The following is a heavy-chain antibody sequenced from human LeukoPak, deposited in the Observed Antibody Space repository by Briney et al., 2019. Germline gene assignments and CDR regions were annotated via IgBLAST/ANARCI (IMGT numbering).Heavy chain of an antibody. V-gene: IGHV4-59*01. D-gene: IGHD6-25*01. J-gene: IGHJ4*02. CDR2: IYYSGST. Sequence: PSETLSPTCTVSGGSISSYYWSWIRQPPGKGLEWIGYIYYSGSTNYNPSLKSRVTISVDTSKNQFSLKLSSVTAADTAVYYCASFGRIAAAGLDYWGQGPRVPVSS. CDR3: ASFGRIAAAGLDY. CDR1: GGSISSYY.